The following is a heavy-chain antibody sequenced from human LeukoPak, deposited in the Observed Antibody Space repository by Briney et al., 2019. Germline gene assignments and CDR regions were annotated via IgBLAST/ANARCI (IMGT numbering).Heavy chain of an antibody. J-gene: IGHJ5*02. CDR3: ARVLRAYCSSTSCSPGWFDP. CDR2: IYHSGST. Sequence: SETLSLTCTVSGGSISSYYWSWIRQPPGKGLEWIGYIYHSGSTYYNPSPKSRVTISVDRSKNQFSLKLSSVTAADTAVYYCARVLRAYCSSTSCSPGWFDPWGQGTLVTVSS. CDR1: GGSISSYY. V-gene: IGHV4-59*12. D-gene: IGHD2-2*01.